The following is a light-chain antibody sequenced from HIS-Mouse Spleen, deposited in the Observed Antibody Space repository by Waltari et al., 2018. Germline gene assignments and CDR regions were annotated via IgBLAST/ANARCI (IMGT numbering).Light chain of an antibody. Sequence: SYELTQPPSVSVSPGQTASITCPGDKLGDKYACWYQQKPGQSPVLVIYQDSKRPSGIHERFSGSNSGNTATLTISGTQAMDEADYYCQAWDSSTYVFGTGTKVTVL. J-gene: IGLJ1*01. CDR1: KLGDKY. V-gene: IGLV3-1*01. CDR3: QAWDSSTYV. CDR2: QDS.